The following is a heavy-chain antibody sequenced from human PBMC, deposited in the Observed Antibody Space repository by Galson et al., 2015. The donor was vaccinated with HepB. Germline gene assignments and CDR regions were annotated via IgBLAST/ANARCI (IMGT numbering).Heavy chain of an antibody. CDR3: ARERGSIFSQLFYFDY. V-gene: IGHV3-48*04. CDR1: GFTFNGYS. D-gene: IGHD3-9*01. Sequence: SLRLSCAASGFTFNGYSMNWVRQAPGKGLEWLSYISSSSSTTIYYADAVKGRFTISRDNAKSSLYLQMNSLRAEDTAVYYCARERGSIFSQLFYFDYWGQGTTVTVSS. J-gene: IGHJ4*03. CDR2: ISSSSSTTI.